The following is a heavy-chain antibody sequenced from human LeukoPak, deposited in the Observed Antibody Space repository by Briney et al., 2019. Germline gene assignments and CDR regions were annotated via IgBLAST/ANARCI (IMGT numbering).Heavy chain of an antibody. J-gene: IGHJ1*01. D-gene: IGHD6-6*01. Sequence: AGGSLRLSCAASGFTFSSYGMHWVRQAPGKGLEWVAVISYDGSNKYYADSVKGRFTISRDNSKNTLYLQMNSLRAEDTAVYYCAKPEYSSSSVAPHFQHWGQGTLVTVSS. CDR2: ISYDGSNK. V-gene: IGHV3-30*18. CDR1: GFTFSSYG. CDR3: AKPEYSSSSVAPHFQH.